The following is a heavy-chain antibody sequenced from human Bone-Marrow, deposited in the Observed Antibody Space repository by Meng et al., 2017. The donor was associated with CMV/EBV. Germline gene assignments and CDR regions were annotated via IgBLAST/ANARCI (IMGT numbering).Heavy chain of an antibody. V-gene: IGHV1-8*03. CDR1: GYTFTGYD. Sequence: ASVKVSCKASGYTFTGYDIHWVRQATGQGLEWMGWMNPNSGNTGYAQKFQGRVTITRNTSISTAYMELSSLRSEDTAVYYCARDIVVVPAAIGYSSSWYSQQPPYGMDVWGQGTTVTVSS. CDR2: MNPNSGNT. D-gene: IGHD2-2*01. CDR3: ARDIVVVPAAIGYSSSWYSQQPPYGMDV. J-gene: IGHJ6*02.